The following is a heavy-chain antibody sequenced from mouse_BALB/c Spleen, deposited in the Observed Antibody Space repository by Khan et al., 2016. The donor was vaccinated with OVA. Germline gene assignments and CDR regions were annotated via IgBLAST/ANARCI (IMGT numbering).Heavy chain of an antibody. CDR1: GFSLTDYA. J-gene: IGHJ4*01. CDR2: IWVSGSK. Sequence: QVQLKESGPGLVAPSQSLSITCTVSGFSLTDYAVSWIRQPPGKGLEWLGVIWVSGSKYYNSVLKPRLSISKDNSKSQVFLKMNSLQTDDTAMYFCDRDPPYYSMDYWAQGTSVTVSS. V-gene: IGHV2-6-5*01. CDR3: DRDPPYYSMDY.